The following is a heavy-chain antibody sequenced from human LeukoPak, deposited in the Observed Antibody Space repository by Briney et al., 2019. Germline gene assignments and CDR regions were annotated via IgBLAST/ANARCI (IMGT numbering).Heavy chain of an antibody. V-gene: IGHV3-23*01. CDR3: AKDEYSGYGSFDY. D-gene: IGHD5-12*01. Sequence: GGSLRLSCAASGFTFSNYAMSWVRQAPGRGLEWVSAVNDRGTYYADSVKGRFTISRDNSKNTLYLEMNSLRAEDTALYYCAKDEYSGYGSFDYWGQGILVTVSS. CDR2: VNDRGT. J-gene: IGHJ4*02. CDR1: GFTFSNYA.